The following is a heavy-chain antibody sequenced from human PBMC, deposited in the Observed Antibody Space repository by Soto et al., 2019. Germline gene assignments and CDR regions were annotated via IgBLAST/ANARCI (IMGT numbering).Heavy chain of an antibody. Sequence: PGGSLRLSCAASGFTFSDYYMSWVRQASGKGLEWVSYISSSGSSIYYADSVKGRFTISRDNAKNSLYLQMNSLRAEDTALYYCAKDCSGGSCFDYWGQGPLVTVSS. V-gene: IGHV3-11*01. J-gene: IGHJ4*02. CDR3: AKDCSGGSCFDY. CDR1: GFTFSDYY. D-gene: IGHD2-15*01. CDR2: ISSSGSSI.